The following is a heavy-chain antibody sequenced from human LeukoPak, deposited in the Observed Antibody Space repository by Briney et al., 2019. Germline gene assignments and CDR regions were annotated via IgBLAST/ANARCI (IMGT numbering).Heavy chain of an antibody. CDR1: GYTFNGYY. J-gene: IGHJ6*02. V-gene: IGHV1-2*02. D-gene: IGHD1-14*01. CDR2: INPKSGGT. Sequence: ASVKVSCKASGYTFNGYYIHWVRQAPGQGLEWMGWINPKSGGTKYGQKFQGRVTMTRDTSISTAYMELSSLRSDDTAVYYCAKDQEDRNYPCYYYGMDIWGQGTTVTVSS. CDR3: AKDQEDRNYPCYYYGMDI.